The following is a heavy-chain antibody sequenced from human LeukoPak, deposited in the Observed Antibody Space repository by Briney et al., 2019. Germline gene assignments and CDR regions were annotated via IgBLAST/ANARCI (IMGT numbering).Heavy chain of an antibody. CDR2: INPNSGGT. CDR1: GYTFTGYY. D-gene: IGHD2-2*02. J-gene: IGHJ6*02. CDR3: ARANQLLYPHYGMDV. V-gene: IGHV1-2*02. Sequence: ASVKVSCKASGYTFTGYYMHWARQAPGQGLEWMGWINPNSGGTNYAQKFQGRVTMTRDTSISTAYMELSRLRSDDTAVYYCARANQLLYPHYGMDVWGQGTTVTVSS.